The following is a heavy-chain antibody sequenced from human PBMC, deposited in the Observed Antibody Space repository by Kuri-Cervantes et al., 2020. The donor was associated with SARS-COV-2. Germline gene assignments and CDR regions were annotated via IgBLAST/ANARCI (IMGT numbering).Heavy chain of an antibody. V-gene: IGHV3-64*01. CDR1: GFTFSSYA. CDR2: ISSNGGST. Sequence: GVLKISCAASGFTFSSYAMHWVRQAPGKGLEYVSAISSNGGSTYYANSVKGRFTISRDKSKNTLYLQMNSLRAEDTAVYYCAKDPGYSSIDYWGQGTLVTVPS. J-gene: IGHJ4*02. CDR3: AKDPGYSSIDY. D-gene: IGHD4-11*01.